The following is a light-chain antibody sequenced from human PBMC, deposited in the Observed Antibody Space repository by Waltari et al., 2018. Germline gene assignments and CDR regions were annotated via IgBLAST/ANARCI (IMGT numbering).Light chain of an antibody. J-gene: IGLJ2*01. CDR2: DVS. V-gene: IGLV2-14*03. CDR3: SSYISSSTLEL. CDR1: SSDVGTYNY. Sequence: QSALTQPASVSGSPGQAITISCPGTSSDVGTYNYVSWYQQHPGNAPKLMIFDVSIRPSGVSNRFSGSKSGNTASLTISGLQAEDEADYYCSSYISSSTLELFGGGTSLTVL.